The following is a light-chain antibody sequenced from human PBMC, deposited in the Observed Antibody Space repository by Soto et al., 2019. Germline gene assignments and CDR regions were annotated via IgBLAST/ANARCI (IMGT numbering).Light chain of an antibody. Sequence: EILMTQSPATLSVSPGERATLSCRASQSLSRNLAWYRQKPGQAPRLLIYGASTRASGIPARFSGSGSGTEFTLTISSLQSEDFELYYCQHYNDWPPAFTVGPGTKVDL. CDR1: QSLSRN. CDR2: GAS. CDR3: QHYNDWPPAFT. V-gene: IGKV3-15*01. J-gene: IGKJ3*01.